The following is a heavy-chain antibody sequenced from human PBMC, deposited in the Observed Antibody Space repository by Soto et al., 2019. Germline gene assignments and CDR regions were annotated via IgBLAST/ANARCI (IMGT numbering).Heavy chain of an antibody. CDR2: IKQDGSEK. CDR1: GFTFSSYW. CDR3: ARLSSSAWYIGGY. Sequence: EVQLVESGGGLVQPGGSLRLSCAASGFTFSSYWMSWVRQATGKGLEWVANIKQDGSEKYYVESVKGRFTISRDNANNSLYMQMNSLRAEDTAVYYCARLSSSAWYIGGYWGQGTLVTVSS. D-gene: IGHD6-19*01. V-gene: IGHV3-7*04. J-gene: IGHJ4*02.